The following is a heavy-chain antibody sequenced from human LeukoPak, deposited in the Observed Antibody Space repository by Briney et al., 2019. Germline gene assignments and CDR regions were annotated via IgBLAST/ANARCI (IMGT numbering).Heavy chain of an antibody. V-gene: IGHV3-53*01. D-gene: IGHD1-1*01. J-gene: IGHJ4*02. CDR3: SADNTWIEY. CDR2: IYTDGRT. CDR1: GFSVSSSF. Sequence: GGSLRLSRAASGFSVSSSFMTWVRQAPGKGLEWVSVIYTDGRTDYADSVKGRFTVSRDSSENTLYLQMNSLRTVDTAVYYCSADNTWIEYWGQGALVTVSS.